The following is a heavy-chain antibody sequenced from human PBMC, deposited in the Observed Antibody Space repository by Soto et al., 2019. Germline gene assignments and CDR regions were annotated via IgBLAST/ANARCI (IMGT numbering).Heavy chain of an antibody. J-gene: IGHJ3*02. Sequence: EVQLVESGGGLVQPGGSLRLSCAASGFTFSSYWMHWVRQAPGKGLVWVSRINSDGSSTSYADSVKGRFTISRDNAKNTLYLQMNSQRAEDTAVYYCARDCSGSDLGGQRAFDIWGQGTMVTVSS. D-gene: IGHD1-26*01. CDR1: GFTFSSYW. CDR2: INSDGSST. V-gene: IGHV3-74*01. CDR3: ARDCSGSDLGGQRAFDI.